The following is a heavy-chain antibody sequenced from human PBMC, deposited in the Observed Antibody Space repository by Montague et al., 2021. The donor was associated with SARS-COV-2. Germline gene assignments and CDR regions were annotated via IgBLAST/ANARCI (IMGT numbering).Heavy chain of an antibody. V-gene: IGHV4-34*01. CDR2: INHSGST. D-gene: IGHD3-10*01. CDR1: GGSFSGHY. Sequence: SETLSLTCAVYGGSFSGHYWNWIRQPPGKGLEWIGEINHSGSTNNNPSLKSRVTMSVDTSKNQFSLKLSSVTAADTAVYYCARGARQGHGFRRGSFDYWGQGTLVTVSS. CDR3: ARGARQGHGFRRGSFDY. J-gene: IGHJ4*02.